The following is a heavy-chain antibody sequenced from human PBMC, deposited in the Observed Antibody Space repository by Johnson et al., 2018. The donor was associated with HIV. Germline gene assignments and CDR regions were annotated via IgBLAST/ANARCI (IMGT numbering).Heavy chain of an antibody. Sequence: VQLVESGGGVVQPGRSLRLSCAVSGFTFSSYAMHWVRQAPGEGLEWVGRLKSRADGGTTDYAVSVKDRFTILRDDSKNTLYLQMSSLRTEDAGVYYCTTEGDAFDIWGQGTMVTVSS. CDR1: GFTFSSYA. V-gene: IGHV3-15*01. CDR2: LKSRADGGTT. CDR3: TTEGDAFDI. J-gene: IGHJ3*02.